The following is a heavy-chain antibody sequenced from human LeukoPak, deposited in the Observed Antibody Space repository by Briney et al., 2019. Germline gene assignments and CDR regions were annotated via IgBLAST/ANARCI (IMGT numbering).Heavy chain of an antibody. CDR1: GYTLTELS. CDR2: FDPEDGET. D-gene: IGHD6-6*01. Sequence: ASVKVSCKVSGYTLTELSMHWVRQAPGKGLEWMGRFDPEDGETIYAQKFQGRVTMTEDTSTDTAYMELSSLRSEDTAVYYCATSGAARPQYNWFDPWGQGTLVTVSS. V-gene: IGHV1-24*01. J-gene: IGHJ5*02. CDR3: ATSGAARPQYNWFDP.